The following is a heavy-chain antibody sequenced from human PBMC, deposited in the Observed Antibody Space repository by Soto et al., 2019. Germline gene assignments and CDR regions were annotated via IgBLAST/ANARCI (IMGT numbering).Heavy chain of an antibody. J-gene: IGHJ6*02. D-gene: IGHD3-3*01. Sequence: SETLSLTCAVYGGSFSGYYWSWIRQPPGKGLEWIGEINHSGSTNYNPSLKSRVTISVDTSKNQFSLKLSSVTAADTAVYYCARGRGSVFGFWSGPTAYGMDVWGQGTKVTVSS. CDR2: INHSGST. CDR3: ARGRGSVFGFWSGPTAYGMDV. V-gene: IGHV4-34*01. CDR1: GGSFSGYY.